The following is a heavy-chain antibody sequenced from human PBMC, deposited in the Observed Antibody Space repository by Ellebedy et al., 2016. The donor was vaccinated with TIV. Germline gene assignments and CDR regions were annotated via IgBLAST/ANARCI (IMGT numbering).Heavy chain of an antibody. CDR3: TSFIDMVRGNYYYYMDV. CDR1: GFTFGDYA. D-gene: IGHD3-10*01. Sequence: GESLKISXTASGFTFGDYAMSWFRQAPGKGLEWVGFIRSKAYGGTTEYAASVKGRFTISRDDSKSIAYLQMNSLKTEDTAVYYCTSFIDMVRGNYYYYMDVWGKGTTVTVSS. V-gene: IGHV3-49*03. CDR2: IRSKAYGGTT. J-gene: IGHJ6*03.